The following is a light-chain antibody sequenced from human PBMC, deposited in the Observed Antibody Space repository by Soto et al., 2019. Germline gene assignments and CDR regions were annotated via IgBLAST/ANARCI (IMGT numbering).Light chain of an antibody. CDR1: QSVDIN. CDR2: GAS. CDR3: QQYRNWPRT. V-gene: IGKV3-15*01. Sequence: EIVLTQSPGAISASQWHTVPLFCRASQSVDINLAWYQQKAGQAPRLLVYGASTKATDMPGRFSGRGSGTEFTLTINNLQSEDFAVYYCQQYRNWPRTFGQGTRLEI. J-gene: IGKJ5*01.